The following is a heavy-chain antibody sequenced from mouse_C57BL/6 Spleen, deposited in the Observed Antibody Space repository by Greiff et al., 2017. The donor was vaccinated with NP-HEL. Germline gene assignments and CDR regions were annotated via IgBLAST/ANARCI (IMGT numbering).Heavy chain of an antibody. CDR1: GYSFTSYY. CDR3: ARAGLRQAWVAD. V-gene: IGHV1-66*01. D-gene: IGHD2-4*01. CDR2: IYPGRGNT. J-gene: IGHJ3*01. Sequence: VQLQQSGPELVKPGASVKISCKASGYSFTSYYIHWVKQRPGPGLEWIGWIYPGRGNTKYNEKFKGKATLTADTSSSTAYMQLSSLTSEDSAVYYGARAGLRQAWVADWGQGTLVTVSA.